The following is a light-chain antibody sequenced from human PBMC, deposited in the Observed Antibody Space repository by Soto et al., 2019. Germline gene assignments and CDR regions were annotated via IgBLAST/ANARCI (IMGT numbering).Light chain of an antibody. CDR3: QQYVRYPLT. V-gene: IGKV1-5*01. CDR1: QNIYKW. J-gene: IGKJ4*01. Sequence: DIQMTQSPSTLSASIGDRVTITCRASQNIYKWLAWYQQKPQKAPKLLIFEAAALETGVSPRFSGSGSGTEFTLTISSLQPDDFATYYCQQYVRYPLTFGGGTKVE. CDR2: EAA.